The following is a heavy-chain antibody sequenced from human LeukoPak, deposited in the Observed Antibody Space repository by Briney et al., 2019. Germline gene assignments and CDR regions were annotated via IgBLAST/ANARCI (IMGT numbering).Heavy chain of an antibody. CDR3: ARGIGALASY. V-gene: IGHV3-48*01. J-gene: IGHJ4*02. CDR1: GFTFSSYS. CDR2: ISSSSSTI. Sequence: GGSLRLSCAASGFTFSSYSMNWVRQAPGKGLEWVSYISSSSSTIYYADSVKGRFTISRDNAKNSLYLQMNSLRAEDTAVYYCARGIGALASYWGQGTLVTVSS. D-gene: IGHD1-26*01.